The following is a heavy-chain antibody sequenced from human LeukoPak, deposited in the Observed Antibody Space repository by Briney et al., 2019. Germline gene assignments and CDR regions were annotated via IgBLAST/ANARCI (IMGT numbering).Heavy chain of an antibody. D-gene: IGHD6-13*01. CDR1: GFTFHEYT. CDR3: AKDKGSSWSGYYFDY. Sequence: GGSLRLSCAASGFTFHEYTMHWVRQPPGRGLEWVSLITWNGESTYYADSVKGRFTISRDNSKKSLYLQLDSLGSEDTALYYCAKDKGSSWSGYYFDYWGQGTLVTVSS. J-gene: IGHJ4*02. V-gene: IGHV3-43*01. CDR2: ITWNGEST.